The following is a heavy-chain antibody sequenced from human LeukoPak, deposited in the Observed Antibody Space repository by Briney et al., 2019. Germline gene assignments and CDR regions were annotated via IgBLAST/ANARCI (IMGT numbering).Heavy chain of an antibody. CDR3: ARDQRLLWFGELLSIDY. CDR2: IHYSGST. V-gene: IGHV4-39*01. J-gene: IGHJ4*02. CDR1: GGSISSSSYY. D-gene: IGHD3-10*01. Sequence: PSETLSLTCTVSGGSISSSSYYWGWIRQPPGKGLEWIGSIHYSGSTYYNPSLKSRVTISVDTSKNQFSLKLSSVTAADTAVYYCARDQRLLWFGELLSIDYWGQGTLVTVSS.